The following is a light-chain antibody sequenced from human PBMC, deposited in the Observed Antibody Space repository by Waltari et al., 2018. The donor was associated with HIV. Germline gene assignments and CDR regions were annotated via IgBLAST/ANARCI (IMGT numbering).Light chain of an antibody. CDR2: ENN. Sequence: QSVLTQPPSVSAAPGQTVTISCSGSSSNIGNNYVSWYQQVTGAAPKLILYENNRRPAGIRGRFSGSKSGTSATLDIAGLQPGDEADYYCGTGDSGKKVWVFGGGTKLTVL. V-gene: IGLV1-51*01. CDR3: GTGDSGKKVWV. CDR1: SSNIGNNY. J-gene: IGLJ3*02.